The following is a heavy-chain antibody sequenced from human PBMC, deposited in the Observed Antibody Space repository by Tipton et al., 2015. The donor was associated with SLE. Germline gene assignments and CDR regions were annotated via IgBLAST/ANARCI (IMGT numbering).Heavy chain of an antibody. CDR1: GGSISSHY. J-gene: IGHJ6*03. CDR2: IYSSGIT. D-gene: IGHD3-16*02. CDR3: ARFYDYVWGSYRYYYNYMDV. Sequence: LRLSCTVSGGSISSHYWSWIRQPAGKGLEWIGRIYSSGITNYNPSLKSRVTMSADTSKNQFSLKLTSVTAADTAVYYCARFYDYVWGSYRYYYNYMDVWGKGTTVTVSS. V-gene: IGHV4-4*07.